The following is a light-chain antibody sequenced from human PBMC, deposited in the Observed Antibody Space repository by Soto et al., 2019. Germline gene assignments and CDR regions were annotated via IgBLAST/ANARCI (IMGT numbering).Light chain of an antibody. V-gene: IGKV3-20*01. J-gene: IGKJ1*01. Sequence: EIVLTQSPGTLSLSPGERATLSCRASQSVSSSYLAWYQQKPGQAPRLLIYGASSRATGIPDRFSGSGSGTDFTLTISRLEPEDFAVYYCQHYGSQWKFGQGPKVDI. CDR1: QSVSSSY. CDR3: QHYGSQWK. CDR2: GAS.